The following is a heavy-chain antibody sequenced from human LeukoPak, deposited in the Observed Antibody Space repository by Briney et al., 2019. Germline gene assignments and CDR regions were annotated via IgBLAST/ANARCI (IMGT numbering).Heavy chain of an antibody. CDR3: AKGIYSSSWYELDY. V-gene: IGHV3-9*01. Sequence: PGGSLRLSCAASGFTFDDYAMHWVRQAPGKGLEWVSGISWNSGSIGYADSVKGRFTISRDNAKNSLYLQTNSLRAEDTALYYCAKGIYSSSWYELDYWGQGTLVTVSS. D-gene: IGHD6-13*01. CDR2: ISWNSGSI. J-gene: IGHJ4*02. CDR1: GFTFDDYA.